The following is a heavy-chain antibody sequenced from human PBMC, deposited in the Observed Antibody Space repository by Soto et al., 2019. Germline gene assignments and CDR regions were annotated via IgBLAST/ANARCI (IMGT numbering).Heavy chain of an antibody. CDR3: ARADFLEGSDYGYGMDF. J-gene: IGHJ6*02. D-gene: IGHD3-3*01. Sequence: GESLKISCKGSGYSFTSYWIGWVRQMPVKGLEWMGIIYPGDSDTRYSPSFQGQVTISADKSISTAYLQWSSLKASDTAMYYCARADFLEGSDYGYGMDFWGQGTTVTVSS. V-gene: IGHV5-51*01. CDR2: IYPGDSDT. CDR1: GYSFTSYW.